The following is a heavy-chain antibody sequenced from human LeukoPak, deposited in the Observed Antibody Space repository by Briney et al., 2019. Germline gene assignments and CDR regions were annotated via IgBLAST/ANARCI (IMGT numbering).Heavy chain of an antibody. V-gene: IGHV4-4*02. J-gene: IGHJ4*02. CDR1: GDSISSRSW. D-gene: IGHD2-2*01. Sequence: SGTLSLTCAVSGDSISSRSWWTWVRQPPGKGLEWIGEMSSQSGNANYNPSLIRRVTISIDKSKNQLSLRLSFVTAADTAVYYCARIYCSTVTCYFDLWGQGTLVTVSS. CDR3: ARIYCSTVTCYFDL. CDR2: MSSQSGNA.